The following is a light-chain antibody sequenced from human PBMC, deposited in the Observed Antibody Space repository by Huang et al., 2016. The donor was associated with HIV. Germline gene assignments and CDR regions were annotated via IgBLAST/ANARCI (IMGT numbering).Light chain of an antibody. CDR3: QQRSKWPLT. J-gene: IGKJ4*01. CDR2: DVS. CDR1: QSIGTY. V-gene: IGKV3-11*01. Sequence: EIVLTQSPVTLSLSPGDRATLSCRASQSIGTYLAWYQQKSGQAPWLLIYDVSNRAAGVPARFSASGSETDFTLTMASLDPDDFAIYHCQQRSKWPLTFGGGTKVEMK.